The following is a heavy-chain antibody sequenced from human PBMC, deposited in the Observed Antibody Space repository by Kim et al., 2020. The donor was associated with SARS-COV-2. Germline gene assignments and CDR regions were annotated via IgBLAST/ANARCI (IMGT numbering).Heavy chain of an antibody. J-gene: IGHJ4*02. Sequence: SETLSLTCAVSGGSISSSNWWSWVRQPPGKGLEWIGEIYHSGSTNYNPSLKSRVTISVDKSKNQFSLKLSSVTAADTAVYYCASTTPYSSSWYPGAYWGQGTLVTVSS. CDR3: ASTTPYSSSWYPGAY. CDR1: GGSISSSNW. V-gene: IGHV4-4*02. D-gene: IGHD6-13*01. CDR2: IYHSGST.